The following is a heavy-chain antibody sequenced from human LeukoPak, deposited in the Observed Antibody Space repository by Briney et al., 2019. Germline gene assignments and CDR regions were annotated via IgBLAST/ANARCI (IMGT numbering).Heavy chain of an antibody. J-gene: IGHJ2*01. CDR3: ARDHSRGRLWYFDL. V-gene: IGHV3-30-3*01. CDR1: GFTFSSYA. Sequence: PGKSLRLSCAASGFTFSSYAMHWVRQAPGKGLEWVAVISYDGSNKYYADSVKGRFTISRDNSKNTLYLQMNSLRAEDTAVYYCARDHSRGRLWYFDLWGRGTLVTVSS. D-gene: IGHD3-22*01. CDR2: ISYDGSNK.